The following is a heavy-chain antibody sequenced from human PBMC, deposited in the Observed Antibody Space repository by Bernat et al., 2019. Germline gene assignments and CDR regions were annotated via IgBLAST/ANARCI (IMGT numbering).Heavy chain of an antibody. Sequence: QVQLQESGPGLVKPSGTLSLTCAVSGGSISSSNWWSWVRQPPGKGLEWIGEIYHSGSTNYNPSLKSRVTISVDTSKNQFSLKLSSVTAADTAVYYCARTPVGDFWSGYHPWREKNWFDPWGQGTLVTVSS. D-gene: IGHD3-3*01. CDR2: IYHSGST. CDR3: ARTPVGDFWSGYHPWREKNWFDP. CDR1: GGSISSSNW. J-gene: IGHJ5*02. V-gene: IGHV4-4*02.